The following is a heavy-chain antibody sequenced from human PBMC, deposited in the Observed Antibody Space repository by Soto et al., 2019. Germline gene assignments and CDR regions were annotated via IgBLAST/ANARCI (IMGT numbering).Heavy chain of an antibody. D-gene: IGHD6-19*01. CDR1: GYTFTSYY. Sequence: QVQLVQSGAEVKKPGASVKVSCKAYGYTFTSYYMHWVRQAHGQVLEWMGIINPTGGSTSYAQKFQGRGTMTRDTSTSTVDMELSSLRSEDTAVYYCARVYAGIAVAGTRTPGAAFGYWCQGTLVSVSS. CDR2: INPTGGST. CDR3: ARVYAGIAVAGTRTPGAAFGY. V-gene: IGHV1-46*01. J-gene: IGHJ4*02.